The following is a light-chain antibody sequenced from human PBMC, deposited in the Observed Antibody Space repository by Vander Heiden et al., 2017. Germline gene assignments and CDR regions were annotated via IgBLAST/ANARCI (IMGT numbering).Light chain of an antibody. CDR1: LSVTTS. CDR3: QQYNNWPPWT. CDR2: GAS. J-gene: IGKJ1*01. V-gene: IGKV3-15*01. Sequence: EILMTQSPATLSLSAGERVTLSCRASLSVTTSLAWYQQQPGQPPRLLIYGASTRATGVPARFSGSGYGTEFTLTISSLQSEDFAVYFCQQYNNWPPWTFGQGTKVEIK.